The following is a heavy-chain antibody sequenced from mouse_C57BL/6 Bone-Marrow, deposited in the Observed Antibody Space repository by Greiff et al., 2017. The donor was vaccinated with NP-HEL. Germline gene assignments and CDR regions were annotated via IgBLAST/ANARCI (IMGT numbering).Heavy chain of an antibody. D-gene: IGHD2-4*01. J-gene: IGHJ1*03. CDR2: IYPGDGDT. CDR3: VYDYGWYFDV. CDR1: GYAFSSSW. V-gene: IGHV1-82*01. Sequence: QVQLKESGPELVKPGASVKISCKASGYAFSSSWMNWVKQRPGKGLEWIGRIYPGDGDTNYNGKFKGKATLTADKSSSTAYMQLSSLTSEDSAVYFCVYDYGWYFDVWGTGTTVTVSS.